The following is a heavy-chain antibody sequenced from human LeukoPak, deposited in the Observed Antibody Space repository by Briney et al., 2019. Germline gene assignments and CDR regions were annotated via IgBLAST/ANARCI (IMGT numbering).Heavy chain of an antibody. CDR1: GFTFNDYY. V-gene: IGHV3-11*04. CDR3: AREKGAYCGGDCYPPFDC. CDR2: ISTSGGAI. D-gene: IGHD2-21*02. J-gene: IGHJ4*02. Sequence: PGGSLRLSCAASGFTFNDYYMTWIRQAPGTGLEWLSYISTSGGAIYYADSVKGRFTISRDNSKNTLYLQMNSLRAEDTAVYYCAREKGAYCGGDCYPPFDCWGQGTLVTVSS.